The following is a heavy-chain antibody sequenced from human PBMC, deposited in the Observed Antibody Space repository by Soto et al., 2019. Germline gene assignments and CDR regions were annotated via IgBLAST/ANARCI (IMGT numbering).Heavy chain of an antibody. CDR1: GGSMSGSF. Sequence: SETLSLTCTVSGGSMSGSFWSWIRQPPGKGLEWIGYIYYSGNTDYNPSLKSRVTISVDTSKNQFSLKLSSVTAADTAVYYCARGAGYSSSWPFDPWGQGTLVT. J-gene: IGHJ5*02. D-gene: IGHD6-13*01. CDR3: ARGAGYSSSWPFDP. V-gene: IGHV4-59*01. CDR2: IYYSGNT.